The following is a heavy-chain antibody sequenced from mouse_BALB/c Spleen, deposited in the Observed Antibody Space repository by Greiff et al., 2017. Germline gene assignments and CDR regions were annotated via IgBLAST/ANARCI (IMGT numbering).Heavy chain of an antibody. D-gene: IGHD2-1*01. CDR2: ISDGGSYT. J-gene: IGHJ3*01. CDR3: ARGGNYGGFAY. Sequence: EVKLVESGGGLVKPGGSLKLSCAASGFTFSDYYMYWVRQTPEKRLEWVATISDGGSYTYYPDSVKGRFTISRDNAKNNLYLQMSSLKSEDTAMYYGARGGNYGGFAYWGQGTLVTVSA. V-gene: IGHV5-4*02. CDR1: GFTFSDYY.